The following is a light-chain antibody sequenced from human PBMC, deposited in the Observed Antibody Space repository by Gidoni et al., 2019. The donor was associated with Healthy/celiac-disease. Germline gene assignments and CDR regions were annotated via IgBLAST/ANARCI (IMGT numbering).Light chain of an antibody. Sequence: DIQMTQSPSSLSASVGDRVTITCRASQSISSYLNWYQQKPGKAPTHLIYAASSLQSGVPSRFSGSGSGTDFTLTISSLQPEDFATYYCQQSYSTPMCSFGQGTKLEIK. CDR1: QSISSY. J-gene: IGKJ2*04. CDR3: QQSYSTPMCS. V-gene: IGKV1-39*01. CDR2: AAS.